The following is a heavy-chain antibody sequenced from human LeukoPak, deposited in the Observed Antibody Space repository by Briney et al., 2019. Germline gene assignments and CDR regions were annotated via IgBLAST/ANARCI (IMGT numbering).Heavy chain of an antibody. Sequence: PGGSLRLSCAASGFTFSTYDMHWVRQATGKGLEWVSAISTTDDTYYPGSVKGRFTISGEHAKSSLYLQMNRLRAEDTAVYYCARGRSGSYFDSWGQGTLVAVSS. CDR1: GFTFSTYD. CDR3: ARGRSGSYFDS. J-gene: IGHJ4*02. V-gene: IGHV3-13*04. CDR2: ISTTDDT. D-gene: IGHD1-26*01.